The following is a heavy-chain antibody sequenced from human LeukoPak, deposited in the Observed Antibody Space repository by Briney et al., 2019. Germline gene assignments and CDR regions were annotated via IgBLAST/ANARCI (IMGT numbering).Heavy chain of an antibody. CDR3: AGRGSYRHWDWYFDL. CDR2: IYYSGST. Sequence: SETLSLTCTVSGGSISSYYWSWIRQPPGKGLEWIGYIYYSGSTNYNPSLKSRVTISVDTSKNQFSLKLSSVTAADTAVYYCAGRGSYRHWDWYFDLWGRDTLVTVSS. V-gene: IGHV4-59*01. CDR1: GGSISSYY. J-gene: IGHJ2*01. D-gene: IGHD1-26*01.